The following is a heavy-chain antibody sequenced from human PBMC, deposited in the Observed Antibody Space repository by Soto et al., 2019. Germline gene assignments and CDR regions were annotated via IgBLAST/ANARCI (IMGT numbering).Heavy chain of an antibody. Sequence: EVQLVESGGGLVQPGGSLRLSCAASGFTFSSYWMSWVRQAPGKGLEWVANIKQDGSEKYYVDSVKGRFTISRDNAKNSLYLQMNSLRAEDTAVYYCARSPWRDYGDDWYFDLWGRGTLVTVSS. J-gene: IGHJ2*01. V-gene: IGHV3-7*01. CDR2: IKQDGSEK. CDR3: ARSPWRDYGDDWYFDL. D-gene: IGHD4-17*01. CDR1: GFTFSSYW.